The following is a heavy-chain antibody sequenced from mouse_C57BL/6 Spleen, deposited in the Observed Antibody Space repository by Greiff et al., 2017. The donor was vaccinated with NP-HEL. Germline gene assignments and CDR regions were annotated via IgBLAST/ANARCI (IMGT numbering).Heavy chain of an antibody. CDR2: IDPSDSYT. J-gene: IGHJ2*01. Sequence: QVQLQQPGAELVMPGASVKLSCKASGYTFTSYWMHWVKQRPGQGLEWIGEIDPSDSYTNYNQKFKGKSTLTVDKTSSTAYMQLSSLTSEDSAVYYCARWLDYWGQGTTLTVSS. CDR3: ARWLDY. V-gene: IGHV1-69*01. CDR1: GYTFTSYW.